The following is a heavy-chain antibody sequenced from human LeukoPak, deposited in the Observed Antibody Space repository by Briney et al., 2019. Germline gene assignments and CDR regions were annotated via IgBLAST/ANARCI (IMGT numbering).Heavy chain of an antibody. V-gene: IGHV1-2*02. CDR1: VYTFTGYY. CDR3: ARSVGLAGYYFAY. CDR2: INPNSGGT. D-gene: IGHD6-19*01. J-gene: IGHJ4*02. Sequence: GASVKVSCKASVYTFTGYYMHWVRQAPGQGLEWMGWINPNSGGTNYAQKFQGRVTMTRDTSISTAYMELSRLRSDGTAVYYCARSVGLAGYYFAYWGQGTLVTVSS.